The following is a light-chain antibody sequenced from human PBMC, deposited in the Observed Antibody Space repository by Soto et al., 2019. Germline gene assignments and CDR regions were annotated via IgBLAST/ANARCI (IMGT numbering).Light chain of an antibody. CDR2: SNN. Sequence: LSQPPSASWTPGQRVTNSCSGSSSNIGSNTVNWYQQLPGTAPKLLIYSNNQRPSGVPDRFSGSKSGTSASLAISGLQSEDGADYYCAAWDDSLNGYVFGTGTKVTVL. CDR3: AAWDDSLNGYV. J-gene: IGLJ1*01. V-gene: IGLV1-44*01. CDR1: SSNIGSNT.